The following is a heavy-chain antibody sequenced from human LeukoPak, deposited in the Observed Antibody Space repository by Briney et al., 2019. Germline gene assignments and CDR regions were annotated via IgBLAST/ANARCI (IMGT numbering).Heavy chain of an antibody. CDR2: IYYTGRT. CDR3: ARDQAAYYDRSGYHYSSTAAAFDI. Sequence: SETLSLTCTVSGGSISGYFWTWIRQPPGKGLEWIGYIYYTGRTTYNASLKSRVTISVDTSKDQFSLNLSSVTAADTALYFCARDQAAYYDRSGYHYSSTAAAFDIWGQGTVVTVSS. D-gene: IGHD3-22*01. V-gene: IGHV4-59*12. J-gene: IGHJ3*02. CDR1: GGSISGYF.